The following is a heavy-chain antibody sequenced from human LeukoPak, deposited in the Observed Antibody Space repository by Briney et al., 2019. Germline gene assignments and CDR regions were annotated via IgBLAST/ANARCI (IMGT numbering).Heavy chain of an antibody. CDR1: GFTFSSYSMN. Sequence: GSLRLSCAASGFTFSSYSMNWVRQAPGKGLEWIGSIYYSGSTYYNPSLKSRVTISVDTSKNHFSLRLNSVTAADTAVYYCARRPRTVVAGINVPFDYWGQGTLVTVSS. CDR2: IYYSGST. J-gene: IGHJ4*02. CDR3: ARRPRTVVAGINVPFDY. V-gene: IGHV4-39*02. D-gene: IGHD6-19*01.